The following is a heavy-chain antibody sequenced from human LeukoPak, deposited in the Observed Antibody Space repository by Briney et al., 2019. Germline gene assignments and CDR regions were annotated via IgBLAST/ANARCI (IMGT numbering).Heavy chain of an antibody. V-gene: IGHV4-4*07. Sequence: SETLSLTCTVSGGSISAYYWSWIRQPAGKGLEWIGRIDTSGSTNYNPSLKSRVTMSVDTSKNQFSLKLSSVTAADTAVYYCARTHNSGWYFHYWGQGTLVTVSS. CDR3: ARTHNSGWYFHY. D-gene: IGHD6-19*01. CDR1: GGSISAYY. CDR2: IDTSGST. J-gene: IGHJ4*02.